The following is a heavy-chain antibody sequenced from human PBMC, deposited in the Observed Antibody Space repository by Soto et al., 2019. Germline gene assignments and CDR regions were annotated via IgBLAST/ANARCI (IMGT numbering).Heavy chain of an antibody. D-gene: IGHD2-15*01. Sequence: PGGSLRLSCAASGFTFDDYAMHWVRQAPGKGLEWVSGISWNSCSIGYADSVKGRFTISRDNAKNSLYLQMNSLRAEDTALYYCAKALREDIVVVVAATSPPDAFDIWGQGTMVTVSS. CDR1: GFTFDDYA. V-gene: IGHV3-9*01. CDR3: AKALREDIVVVVAATSPPDAFDI. CDR2: ISWNSCSI. J-gene: IGHJ3*02.